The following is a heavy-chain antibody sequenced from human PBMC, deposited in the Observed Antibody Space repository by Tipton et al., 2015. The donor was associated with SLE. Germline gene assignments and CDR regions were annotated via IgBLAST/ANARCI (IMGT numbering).Heavy chain of an antibody. D-gene: IGHD3-10*01. CDR2: IYNSGST. J-gene: IGHJ4*02. Sequence: TLSLTCTVSGGSISGYYWSWIRQTPGKGLEWIGYIYNSGSTNYNPSLRSRVTISVDTSKNQFSLRLSSVAAADTAVYYCARRVYFGAGSYDSWGQGTLVTVSS. CDR3: ARRVYFGAGSYDS. V-gene: IGHV4-59*08. CDR1: GGSISGYY.